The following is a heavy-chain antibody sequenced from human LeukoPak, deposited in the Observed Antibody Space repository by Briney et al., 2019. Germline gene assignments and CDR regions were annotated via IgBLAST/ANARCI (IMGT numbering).Heavy chain of an antibody. CDR3: ATEVWRGSSRTFDS. CDR1: VFTFSRYA. J-gene: IGHJ4*02. V-gene: IGHV3-23*01. Sequence: PGGSLRLSCAASVFTFSRYAMSWVRQAPGKGLEWVATLSGSAGSTYYADSVKGRFTISRDMSTNTLFLRMNGLRAEDTAVYYCATEVWRGSSRTFDSWGQGTLVTVSS. CDR2: LSGSAGST. D-gene: IGHD6-13*01.